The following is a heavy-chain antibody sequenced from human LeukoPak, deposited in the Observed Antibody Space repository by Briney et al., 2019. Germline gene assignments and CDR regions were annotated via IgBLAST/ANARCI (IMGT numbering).Heavy chain of an antibody. V-gene: IGHV3-7*01. J-gene: IGHJ4*02. CDR1: GFTFSDYW. CDR3: ARVADTDEPYFDY. CDR2: IKTDGSEK. D-gene: IGHD6-13*01. Sequence: GSLRLSCEGSGFTFSDYWMSWVRQAPGKGLEWVVNIKTDGSEKYYVDSVKGRFTISRDNAKNSLYLQMNSLRAEDTAVYYCARVADTDEPYFDYWGQGTLVTVSS.